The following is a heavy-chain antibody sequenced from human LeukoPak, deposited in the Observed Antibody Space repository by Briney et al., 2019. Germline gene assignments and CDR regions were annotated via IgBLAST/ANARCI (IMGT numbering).Heavy chain of an antibody. CDR3: AKVMTRTIVRGVPPSDY. D-gene: IGHD3-10*01. Sequence: GGSLRLSCAASGFTFSSYAMSWVRQAPGKGLEWVSAISGSGGSTYYADSVKGRFTISRDNSKNTLYLQMNSLRAEDTAVYYCAKVMTRTIVRGVPPSDYWGQGTLVTVSS. CDR2: ISGSGGST. J-gene: IGHJ4*02. V-gene: IGHV3-23*01. CDR1: GFTFSSYA.